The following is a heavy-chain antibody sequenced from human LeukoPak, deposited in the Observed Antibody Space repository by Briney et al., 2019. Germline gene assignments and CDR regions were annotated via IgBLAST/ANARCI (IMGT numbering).Heavy chain of an antibody. CDR3: VRARGYLEN. Sequence: SQTLSLTCAISGDSVSSNNAAWNWIWQSPSRGLEWLGRTYYRSRWFSAYAPSVRSRITIKPDTSKSQFTLQLNSVTPEDTAVYYCVRARGYLENWGQGTLVTVSS. CDR1: GDSVSSNNAA. J-gene: IGHJ4*02. CDR2: TYYRSRWFS. D-gene: IGHD6-13*01. V-gene: IGHV6-1*01.